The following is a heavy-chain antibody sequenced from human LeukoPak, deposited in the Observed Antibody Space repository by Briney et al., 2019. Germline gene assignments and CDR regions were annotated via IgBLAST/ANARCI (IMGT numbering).Heavy chain of an antibody. Sequence: PGGSLRLSCAASGFTFSRYAMSWVRQAPGKGLEWVSIISGSGTSTYYADSVKGRFTISRDNSKNTLYLQMNSLRDEDTAVYYCASSGSYRFDYWGQGTLVTVSS. V-gene: IGHV3-23*01. CDR2: ISGSGTST. CDR3: ASSGSYRFDY. D-gene: IGHD1-26*01. J-gene: IGHJ4*02. CDR1: GFTFSRYA.